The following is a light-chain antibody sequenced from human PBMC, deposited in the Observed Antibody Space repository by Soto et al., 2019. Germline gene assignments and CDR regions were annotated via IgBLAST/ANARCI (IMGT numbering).Light chain of an antibody. CDR1: QSVSSN. CDR2: GAS. CDR3: QQYNNWPPPFT. J-gene: IGKJ3*01. Sequence: EIVMTQSPATLSASPGERATLSCRASQSVSSNLAWYQQKPGQAPRLLIYGASTRATGIPARFSGSGSGTEFTLTISSLQSEDFAVYYCQQYNNWPPPFTFGPGTKVDIK. V-gene: IGKV3-15*01.